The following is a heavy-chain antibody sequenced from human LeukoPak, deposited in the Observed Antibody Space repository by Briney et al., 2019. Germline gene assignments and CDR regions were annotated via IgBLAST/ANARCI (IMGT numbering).Heavy chain of an antibody. Sequence: GGSLRLSCAASGFTFSSYWMSWVRQAPGKGLEWVANIKQDGSEKYYVDSVKGRFTISRDNAKNSLYLQMNSLRAEDTAVYYCARDSPKNDFWSGYYGHYFDYWGQGTLVTVSS. CDR3: ARDSPKNDFWSGYYGHYFDY. D-gene: IGHD3-3*01. J-gene: IGHJ4*02. CDR1: GFTFSSYW. CDR2: IKQDGSEK. V-gene: IGHV3-7*01.